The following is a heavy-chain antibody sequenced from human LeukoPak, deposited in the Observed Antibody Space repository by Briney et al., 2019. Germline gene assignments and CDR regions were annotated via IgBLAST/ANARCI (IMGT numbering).Heavy chain of an antibody. CDR3: ARDYADYVGYFFFDY. CDR2: ISGGGETT. Sequence: GGSLRLSCAASGFTFNNYAMNWVRQAPGKGLEWVSSISGGGETTYYADSAKGRFTISRDNSQNTLYLQVNSLRAEDTAVYYCARDYADYVGYFFFDYWGQGTLVTVSS. CDR1: GFTFNNYA. V-gene: IGHV3-23*01. J-gene: IGHJ4*02. D-gene: IGHD4-17*01.